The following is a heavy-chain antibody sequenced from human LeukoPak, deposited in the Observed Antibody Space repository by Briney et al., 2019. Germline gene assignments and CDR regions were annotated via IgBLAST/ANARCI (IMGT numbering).Heavy chain of an antibody. V-gene: IGHV3-43*01. CDR2: ISWDGGST. CDR1: GFTFDDYT. CDR3: ARGDYCSGGSCYPLAFDI. J-gene: IGHJ3*02. D-gene: IGHD2-15*01. Sequence: PGGSLRLSCAASGFTFDDYTMHWVRQAPGKGLKWVSLISWDGGSTYYADSVKGRFTISRDNAKNSLYLQMNSLRAEDTAMFYCARGDYCSGGSCYPLAFDIWGQGTMVTVSS.